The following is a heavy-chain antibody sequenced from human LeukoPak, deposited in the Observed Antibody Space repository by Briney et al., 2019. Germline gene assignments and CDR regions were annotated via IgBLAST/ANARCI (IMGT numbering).Heavy chain of an antibody. D-gene: IGHD3-10*01. J-gene: IGHJ4*02. CDR2: IHYTGST. Sequence: SETLSLTCTVSGGSINSYYWSWIRQPPGKGLECIGYIHYTGSTNYNPSLKSRVTISVDTSKNQFSLKLSSVTAADTAVYYCARRGYYGSGSYFRYWGQGTLVTVSS. CDR1: GGSINSYY. CDR3: ARRGYYGSGSYFRY. V-gene: IGHV4-59*12.